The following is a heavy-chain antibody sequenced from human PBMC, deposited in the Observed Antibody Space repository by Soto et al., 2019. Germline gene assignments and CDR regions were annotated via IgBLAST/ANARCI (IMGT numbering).Heavy chain of an antibody. CDR3: AKIFDYYDSSGVGY. Sequence: QVQLVESGGGVVQPGRSLRLSCAASGFTFSSYGMHWVRQAPGKGLEWVAVISYDGSNKYYADSVKGRFTISRDNSKNTLYLQMKSLRAGDTAVYYCAKIFDYYDSSGVGYWGQGTLVTVSS. D-gene: IGHD3-22*01. CDR1: GFTFSSYG. CDR2: ISYDGSNK. V-gene: IGHV3-30*18. J-gene: IGHJ4*02.